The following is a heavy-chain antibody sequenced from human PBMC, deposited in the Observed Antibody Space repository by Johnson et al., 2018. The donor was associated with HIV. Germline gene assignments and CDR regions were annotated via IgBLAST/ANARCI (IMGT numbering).Heavy chain of an antibody. V-gene: IGHV3-53*01. CDR2: IYSGGST. D-gene: IGHD4-23*01. J-gene: IGHJ3*02. CDR3: ARDRMGSVRYGGNRVNDAFDI. Sequence: MQLVESGGGLIQPGGSLRLSCAASGFTVSSNYMSWVRQAPGKGLEWVSVIYSGGSTYYADSVKGRFTISRDNSKNTLYLQRNSLRAEDTAVYYCARDRMGSVRYGGNRVNDAFDIWGQGTMVTVSS. CDR1: GFTVSSNY.